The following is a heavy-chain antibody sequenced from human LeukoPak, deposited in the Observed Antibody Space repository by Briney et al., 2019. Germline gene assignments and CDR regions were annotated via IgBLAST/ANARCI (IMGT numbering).Heavy chain of an antibody. V-gene: IGHV1-18*01. CDR2: ISGYNGNT. CDR1: GYTFTSYG. J-gene: IGHJ5*02. CDR3: GRDPGSFLSSSGWLNWFDP. D-gene: IGHD6-19*01. Sequence: ASVKVSCKASGYTFTSYGISWVRQAPGQGLEWMGWISGYNGNTKYAQKFQGRVTMTTDTSTSTAYMQLRSLRSDDTAVYYCGRDPGSFLSSSGWLNWFDPWGQGTLVTVSS.